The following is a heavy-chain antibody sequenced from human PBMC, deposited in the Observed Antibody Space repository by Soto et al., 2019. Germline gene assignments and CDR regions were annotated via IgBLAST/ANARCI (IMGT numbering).Heavy chain of an antibody. J-gene: IGHJ4*02. CDR3: ARAGGGSSWVVGYYFDY. D-gene: IGHD6-13*01. Sequence: QVQLVQSGAEVKKPGASVKVSCKASGYTFSSYAISWVRQAPGQGLEWMGGIIPIFGTANYAQKFQGRVTITADESTSTAYMELSSLRSEDTAVYYCARAGGGSSWVVGYYFDYWGQGTLVTVSS. CDR1: GYTFSSYA. CDR2: IIPIFGTA. V-gene: IGHV1-69*01.